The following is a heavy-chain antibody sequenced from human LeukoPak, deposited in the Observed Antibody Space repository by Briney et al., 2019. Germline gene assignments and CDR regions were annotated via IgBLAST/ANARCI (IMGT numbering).Heavy chain of an antibody. CDR1: GGTFSSYA. CDR2: IIPIFGTA. D-gene: IGHD3-10*01. J-gene: IGHJ4*02. V-gene: IGHV1-69*05. CDR3: ASSYGSGSYYRDY. Sequence: SVKVSCKASGGTFSSYAISWVRQAPGQGLEWMGGIIPIFGTANYAQKFQGRVTITTDESTSTAYMELSSLRSEDTAVYYCASSYGSGSYYRDYWGQGTLVTVSS.